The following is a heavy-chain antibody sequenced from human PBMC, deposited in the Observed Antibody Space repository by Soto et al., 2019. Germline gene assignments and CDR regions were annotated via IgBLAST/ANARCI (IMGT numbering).Heavy chain of an antibody. J-gene: IGHJ4*02. V-gene: IGHV5-51*01. CDR3: ASRDAYAGPASY. D-gene: IGHD2-2*01. CDR1: GYSXXXXX. Sequence: GESLKISCKGSGYSXXXXXXXXXXXMPGKGLEWMGIIYPGDSDTIYSPSFQGQVTISADKSTSTAYLQWSSLRASDTAMYFCASRDAYAGPASYWGQGAQVTVSS. CDR2: IYPGDSDT.